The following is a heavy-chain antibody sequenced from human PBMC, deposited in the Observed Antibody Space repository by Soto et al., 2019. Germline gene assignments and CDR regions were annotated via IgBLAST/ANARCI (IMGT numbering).Heavy chain of an antibody. CDR3: ARYSADYYDILTGYYKGYYYGMDV. Sequence: PGESLKTSCTASGYSFTSYWISWGRQMPGKGLEWMGRIDPSDSYTNYSTSFQGHITISADKSISTAYLQWSSLKASDTAMYYCARYSADYYDILTGYYKGYYYGMDVWGQGTTVTVSS. J-gene: IGHJ6*02. D-gene: IGHD3-9*01. CDR2: IDPSDSYT. CDR1: GYSFTSYW. V-gene: IGHV5-10-1*01.